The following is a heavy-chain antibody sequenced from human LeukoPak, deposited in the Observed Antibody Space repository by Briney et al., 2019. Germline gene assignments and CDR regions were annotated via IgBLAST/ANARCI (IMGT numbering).Heavy chain of an antibody. V-gene: IGHV1-69*04. CDR1: GGTFSSYA. D-gene: IGHD3-10*01. CDR3: ARQNELGSGFGELSLGY. J-gene: IGHJ4*02. Sequence: ASVKVSCKASGGTFSSYAINWVRQAPGQGLEWMGRIIPILGTAKYAQKFQGRVTITADKSTRTVYMEVSSLRSEDTAVYYCARQNELGSGFGELSLGYWGQGTLVTVSS. CDR2: IIPILGTA.